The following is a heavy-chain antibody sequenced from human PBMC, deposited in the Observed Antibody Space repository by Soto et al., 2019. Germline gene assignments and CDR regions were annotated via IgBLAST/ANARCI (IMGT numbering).Heavy chain of an antibody. D-gene: IGHD2-2*01. J-gene: IGHJ3*02. CDR3: ARDYPYCSSTSCYPDAFDI. Sequence: GGSLRLSCAASGFTFSSYSMNWVRQAPGKGLEWVSSISSSSSYIYYADSVKGRFTISRDNAKNSLYLQMNSLRAEDTAVYYCARDYPYCSSTSCYPDAFDIWGQGTMVTVSS. CDR2: ISSSSSYI. V-gene: IGHV3-21*01. CDR1: GFTFSSYS.